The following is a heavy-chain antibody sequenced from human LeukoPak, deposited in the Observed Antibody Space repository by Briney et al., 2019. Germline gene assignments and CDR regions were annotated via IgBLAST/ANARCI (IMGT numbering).Heavy chain of an antibody. Sequence: GGSLRLSCAASGFTFSTSTMNWVRQAPGKGLEWVSSISSSSSYIYYADSVKGRFTISRDNAKNSLYLQMNSLRAEDTAVYYCARDMGAMTAFDIWGQGTMVTVSS. CDR2: ISSSSSYI. D-gene: IGHD1-26*01. CDR1: GFTFSTST. J-gene: IGHJ3*02. CDR3: ARDMGAMTAFDI. V-gene: IGHV3-21*01.